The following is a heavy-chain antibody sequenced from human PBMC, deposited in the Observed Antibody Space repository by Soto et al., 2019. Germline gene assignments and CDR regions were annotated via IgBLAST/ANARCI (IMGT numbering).Heavy chain of an antibody. J-gene: IGHJ4*02. V-gene: IGHV3-48*01. CDR1: GFTFISCS. CDR2: ISSSSGTI. CDR3: ARVNFGEPFDS. D-gene: IGHD3-10*01. Sequence: PGGSLRLACASSGFTFISCSMNWVRQAPGKGLEWVSYISSSSGTIYYADSVKGRFTISRDNAKNSLYLQMDSLRGEDTAVYYCARVNFGEPFDSWGQGTLVTVSS.